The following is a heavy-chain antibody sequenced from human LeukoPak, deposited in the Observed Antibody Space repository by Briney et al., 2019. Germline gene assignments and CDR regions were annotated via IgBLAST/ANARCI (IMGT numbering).Heavy chain of an antibody. CDR3: AKDLGGRTVTGQFDY. J-gene: IGHJ4*02. CDR1: GFTFSSYT. D-gene: IGHD4-17*01. CDR2: ISGSGGST. V-gene: IGHV3-23*01. Sequence: GGSLRLSCAAPGFTFSSYTVSWVRQAPGRGLEWVSAISGSGGSTYYADSVKGRFTISRDNFKHTLYLQMNSLRAEDTAVYYCAKDLGGRTVTGQFDYWGQGTLVTVSS.